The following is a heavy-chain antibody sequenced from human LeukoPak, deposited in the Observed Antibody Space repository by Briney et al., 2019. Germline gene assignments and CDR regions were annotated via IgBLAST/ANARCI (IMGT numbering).Heavy chain of an antibody. V-gene: IGHV4-59*01. J-gene: IGHJ6*03. D-gene: IGHD5-18*01. CDR2: IYYSGST. CDR3: ARTTEGGYSYGYFYYYYMDV. CDR1: GGSISSYY. Sequence: SETLSLTCTVSGGSISSYYWSWLRQPPRKGLEWIGYIYYSGSTNYKSSLKSRVTISVDTSKNQFSLKLSSVTAADTAVYYCARTTEGGYSYGYFYYYYMDVWGKGTTVTISS.